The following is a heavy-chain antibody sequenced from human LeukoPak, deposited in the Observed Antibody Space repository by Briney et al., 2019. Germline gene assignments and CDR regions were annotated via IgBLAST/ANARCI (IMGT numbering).Heavy chain of an antibody. CDR3: ARQSGPYSSRWFDY. D-gene: IGHD6-13*01. CDR2: IYYSGST. V-gene: IGHV4-30-2*03. Sequence: PSQTLSLTCTVSGGSISSPAYYWSWIRQPPGKGLEWIGSIYYSGSTFYNPSLKSGVTMSVDTSKNQFSLKLTSVTAADTAVYYCARQSGPYSSRWFDYWGQGTLVTVSS. CDR1: GGSISSPAYY. J-gene: IGHJ4*02.